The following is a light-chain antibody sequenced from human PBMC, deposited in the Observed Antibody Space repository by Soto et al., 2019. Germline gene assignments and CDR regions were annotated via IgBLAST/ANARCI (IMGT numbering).Light chain of an antibody. CDR3: GSYTSATTWV. CDR1: SSDIGRYNY. V-gene: IGLV2-14*03. Sequence: QSALTQPASVSGSPGQSITISCTGSSSDIGRYNYVSWYQQLPGKAPKLIIYEVSNRPSGVSDRFSGSKSGNTASLSISGLQTEDEADHYCGSYTSATTWVFGGGTKLTVL. J-gene: IGLJ3*02. CDR2: EVS.